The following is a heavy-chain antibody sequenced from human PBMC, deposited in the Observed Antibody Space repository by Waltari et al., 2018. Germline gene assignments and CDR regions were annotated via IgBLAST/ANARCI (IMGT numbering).Heavy chain of an antibody. V-gene: IGHV1-69*08. CDR2: IVPNFGTA. CDR1: GGTFSSYA. D-gene: IGHD6-13*01. Sequence: QVQQVQSGAEVKKPGSSVKVSCKASGGTFSSYAISWVRQAPGQGLEWMVRIVPNFGTANYAQKFQVRVTMTDDTSTDTAYMELSSLRSEDTAVYYCATYSSSWYTGGYYYYGMDVWGQGTTVTVSS. CDR3: ATYSSSWYTGGYYYYGMDV. J-gene: IGHJ6*02.